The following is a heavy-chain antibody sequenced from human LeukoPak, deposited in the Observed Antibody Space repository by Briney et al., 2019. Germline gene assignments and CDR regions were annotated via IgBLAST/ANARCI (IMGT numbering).Heavy chain of an antibody. Sequence: PSETLSLACAVYGGSFSGYYWSWIRQPPGKGLEWNGEIIHSGSTNYNPSLKSRVTLSVNTSKNQFSLKLSSVAAADTAVYYCARGKVAKVYYYYYGMDVWGKGTTVTVSS. CDR3: ARGKVAKVYYYYYGMDV. CDR1: GGSFSGYY. D-gene: IGHD5-12*01. J-gene: IGHJ6*04. CDR2: IIHSGST. V-gene: IGHV4-34*12.